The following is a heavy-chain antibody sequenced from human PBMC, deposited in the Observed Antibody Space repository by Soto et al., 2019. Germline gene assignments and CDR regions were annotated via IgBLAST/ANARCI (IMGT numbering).Heavy chain of an antibody. Sequence: SETLSLTCAVSGGSISSGGYSWSWIRQPPGKGLEWIGYIYHSGSTYYNPSLKSRVTISVDRSKNQFSLKLSSVTAADTAVYYCARMPLRRGSAYYFDYWGQETLVTVSS. CDR3: ARMPLRRGSAYYFDY. J-gene: IGHJ4*02. D-gene: IGHD3-16*01. CDR2: IYHSGST. CDR1: GGSISSGGYS. V-gene: IGHV4-30-2*01.